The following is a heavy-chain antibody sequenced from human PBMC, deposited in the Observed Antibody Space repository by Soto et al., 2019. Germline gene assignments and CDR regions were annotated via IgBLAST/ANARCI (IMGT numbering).Heavy chain of an antibody. Sequence: QVQLVGSGGGVVQPGRSLRLSCTTSGFLFNTYAMHWVRQAPGKGLEWVAVMSHDGRNTYYADSVKGRFTISRDNSKNTLYLQMNSLRTEDTAVYYCARPGSGYDVLTGHYFFYFHAMDVWGQGTTVTVSS. CDR3: ARPGSGYDVLTGHYFFYFHAMDV. CDR1: GFLFNTYA. V-gene: IGHV3-30*04. J-gene: IGHJ6*02. D-gene: IGHD3-9*01. CDR2: MSHDGRNT.